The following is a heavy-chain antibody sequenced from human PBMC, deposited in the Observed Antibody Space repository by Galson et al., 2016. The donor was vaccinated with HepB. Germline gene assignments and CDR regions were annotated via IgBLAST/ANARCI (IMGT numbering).Heavy chain of an antibody. CDR3: VSLARGGGGQGY. V-gene: IGHV4-59*01. Sequence: LRLSCAGSGFIFSGSVMHWVRQASGNGLEWIGQPSSTGGTTYSPSLRSRVTISVDTSKNQFSLKMTSVTAADTAVYYCVSLARGGGGQGYWGQGTLVTVSS. CDR1: GFIFSGSV. D-gene: IGHD2-15*01. CDR2: PSSTGGT. J-gene: IGHJ4*02.